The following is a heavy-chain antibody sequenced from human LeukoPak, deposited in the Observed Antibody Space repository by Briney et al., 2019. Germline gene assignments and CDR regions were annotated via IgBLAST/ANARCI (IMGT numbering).Heavy chain of an antibody. CDR2: IYHSGST. Sequence: SETLSLTCDVSGYSISSGYYWGWIRQPPGKGLEWIGSIYHSGSTYYNPSLKSRVTISVDTSKNQFSLKLSSVTAADTAVYYCARDGEYQLLSSYYYYGMDVWGKGTTVTVSS. CDR3: ARDGEYQLLSSYYYYGMDV. CDR1: GYSISSGYY. D-gene: IGHD2-2*01. V-gene: IGHV4-38-2*02. J-gene: IGHJ6*04.